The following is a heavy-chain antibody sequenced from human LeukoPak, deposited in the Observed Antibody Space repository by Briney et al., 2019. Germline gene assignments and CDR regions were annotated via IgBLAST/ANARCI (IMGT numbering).Heavy chain of an antibody. CDR3: ARDSGEVVPAAIRGDPIDY. J-gene: IGHJ4*02. CDR1: GFTFSDYY. Sequence: GGSLRLSCAASGFTFSDYYMSWIRQAPGKGLEWVSYISSSGSTIYYADSVKCRFIISRDNAKNSLYLQMNSLRAEDTAVYYCARDSGEVVPAAIRGDPIDYWGQGTLVTVSS. CDR2: ISSSGSTI. V-gene: IGHV3-11*01. D-gene: IGHD2-2*02.